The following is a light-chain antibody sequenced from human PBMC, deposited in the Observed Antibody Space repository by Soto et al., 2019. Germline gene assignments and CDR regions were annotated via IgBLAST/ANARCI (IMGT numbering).Light chain of an antibody. CDR2: DAS. Sequence: EIVLTQSPATLSLSPGERATLSCRASQSVGTYLAWFQQRPCQAPRLLIYDASNRATGIPGRFSGSGSGTDFTLTISSPEPEDFAVYYCQERTAWRVTFGPGTKVDMK. V-gene: IGKV3-11*01. J-gene: IGKJ3*01. CDR1: QSVGTY. CDR3: QERTAWRVT.